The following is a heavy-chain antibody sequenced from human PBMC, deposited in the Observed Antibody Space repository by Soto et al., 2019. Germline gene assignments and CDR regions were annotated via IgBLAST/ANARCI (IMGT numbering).Heavy chain of an antibody. CDR3: ARDAMITFGGVIATVYRDDFDI. D-gene: IGHD3-16*02. J-gene: IGHJ3*02. CDR2: IYYSGST. V-gene: IGHV4-31*03. Sequence: SETLSLTCTVSGGSISSGGYYWSWIRQHPGKGLEWIGYIYYSGSTYYNPSLKSRVTISVDTSKNQFSLKLSSVTAADTAVYYCARDAMITFGGVIATVYRDDFDIWGQGTMVTVAS. CDR1: GGSISSGGYY.